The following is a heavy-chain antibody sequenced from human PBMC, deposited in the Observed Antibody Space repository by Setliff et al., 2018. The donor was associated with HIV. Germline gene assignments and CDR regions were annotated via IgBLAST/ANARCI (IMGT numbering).Heavy chain of an antibody. CDR3: ARAWAMQQLVPAY. CDR1: GLTFTNYA. CDR2: ISYDGGSK. Sequence: GESLTISCAVSGLTFTNYAMHWVRQAPGKGLESVSFISYDGGSKYYADSVKGRFTISRDNSKNTLYLQMNSLRVEDTAIYYCARAWAMQQLVPAYWGQGTLVTVSS. V-gene: IGHV3-30*12. J-gene: IGHJ4*02. D-gene: IGHD6-6*01.